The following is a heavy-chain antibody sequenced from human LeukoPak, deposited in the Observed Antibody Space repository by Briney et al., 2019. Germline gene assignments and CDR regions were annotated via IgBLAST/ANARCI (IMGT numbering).Heavy chain of an antibody. Sequence: GGSLRLSCAASGFTFSSYWMSWVRQAPGKGLEWVANIKQDGSEKYCVDSVKGRFTISRDNAKNSLYLQMNSLRAEDTAVYYCARSRNDYYYYYGMDVWGQGTTVTVSS. J-gene: IGHJ6*02. V-gene: IGHV3-7*01. CDR2: IKQDGSEK. CDR1: GFTFSSYW. CDR3: ARSRNDYYYYYGMDV.